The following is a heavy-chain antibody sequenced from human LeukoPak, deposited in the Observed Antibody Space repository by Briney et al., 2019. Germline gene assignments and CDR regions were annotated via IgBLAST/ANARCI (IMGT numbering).Heavy chain of an antibody. Sequence: PGGSLRLSCAASGFTFSSSYMHWVRQAPGKGLVWVSRINADASLIIYADSVKGRFTIFRDNAKNTLYLQMNSLRAEDTAVYYCARDDAIFGVVIIPYWGQGTLVTVSS. D-gene: IGHD3-3*01. CDR1: GFTFSSSY. CDR3: ARDDAIFGVVIIPY. V-gene: IGHV3-74*01. CDR2: INADASLI. J-gene: IGHJ4*02.